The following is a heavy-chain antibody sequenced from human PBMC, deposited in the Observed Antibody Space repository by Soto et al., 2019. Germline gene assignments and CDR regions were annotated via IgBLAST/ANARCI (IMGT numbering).Heavy chain of an antibody. D-gene: IGHD3-3*01. J-gene: IGHJ4*02. CDR2: ISYDGSNK. CDR3: ARDKVARITIFGVVKTLDY. CDR1: GFTFSSYA. Sequence: GGSLRLSCAASGFTFSSYAMHWARQAPGKGLEWVAVISYDGSNKYYADSVKGRFTISRDNSKNTLYLQMNSLRAEDTAVYYCARDKVARITIFGVVKTLDYWGQGTLVTVS. V-gene: IGHV3-30-3*01.